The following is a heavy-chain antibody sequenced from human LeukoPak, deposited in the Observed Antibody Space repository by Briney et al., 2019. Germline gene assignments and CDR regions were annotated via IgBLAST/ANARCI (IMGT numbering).Heavy chain of an antibody. CDR2: MNPNSGNT. Sequence: ASVKVSCKAPGYTFTSYDINWVRQATGQGLEWMGWMNPNSGNTGYAQKFQGRVTMTRNTSISTAYMELSSLRSEDTAVYYCARAKRQLVLSYYYYMDVWGKGTTVTVSS. D-gene: IGHD6-13*01. V-gene: IGHV1-8*01. J-gene: IGHJ6*03. CDR1: GYTFTSYD. CDR3: ARAKRQLVLSYYYYMDV.